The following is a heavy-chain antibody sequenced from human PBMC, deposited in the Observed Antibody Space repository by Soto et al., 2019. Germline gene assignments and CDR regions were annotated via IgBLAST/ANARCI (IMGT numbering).Heavy chain of an antibody. V-gene: IGHV3-74*01. CDR2: INDDGSST. J-gene: IGHJ4*02. Sequence: LRLSCAASGFTFSMYWMHWVRQVPGKGPEWVSRINDDGSSTNYADSVKGRFTISRDNAKNTLYLQMNDFRAEDTAVYYCTRGPRSTSTGTGAFWGQGTLVTVSS. D-gene: IGHD1-1*01. CDR3: TRGPRSTSTGTGAF. CDR1: GFTFSMYW.